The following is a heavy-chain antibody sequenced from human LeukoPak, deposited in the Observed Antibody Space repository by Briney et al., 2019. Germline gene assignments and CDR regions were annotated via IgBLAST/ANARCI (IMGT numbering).Heavy chain of an antibody. D-gene: IGHD6-19*01. CDR1: GGSISSYY. Sequence: SETLSLTCTGSGGSISSYYWSWIRQPPGKGLEWIGYIYYSGSTNYNPSLKSRVTISVDTSKNQFSLKLSSVTAADTAVYYCARAADYSSPLNDYWGQGTLVTVSS. V-gene: IGHV4-59*12. CDR2: IYYSGST. CDR3: ARAADYSSPLNDY. J-gene: IGHJ4*02.